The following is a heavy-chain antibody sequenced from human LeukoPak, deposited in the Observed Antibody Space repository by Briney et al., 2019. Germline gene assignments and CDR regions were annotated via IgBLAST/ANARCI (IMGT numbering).Heavy chain of an antibody. CDR1: GFTVSSDS. CDR3: AKYRVGVGSGTRGYMDV. D-gene: IGHD3-10*01. V-gene: IGHV3-53*01. CDR2: IYSGGST. Sequence: GGSLRLSCTVSGFTVSSDSMSWVRQAPGKGLEWVSFIYSGGSTHYADSVKGRFTISRDNSKNTLYLQMNSLRAEDTAVYYCAKYRVGVGSGTRGYMDVWGKGTTVTISS. J-gene: IGHJ6*03.